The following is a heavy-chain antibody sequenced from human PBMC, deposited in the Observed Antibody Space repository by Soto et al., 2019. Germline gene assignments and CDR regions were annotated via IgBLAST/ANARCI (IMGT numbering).Heavy chain of an antibody. V-gene: IGHV1-69*12. J-gene: IGHJ4*02. Sequence: QVQLVQSGAEVKKPGSSVKVSCKASGGTFSSYAISWVRQAPGQGLEWMGGIIPIFGTANYAQKFQGRVTITADESTSTAYMELSSLRSEDTAVYYCASLPRYYYDSSGYYLQPFDYWGQGTLVTVSS. CDR3: ASLPRYYYDSSGYYLQPFDY. D-gene: IGHD3-22*01. CDR2: IIPIFGTA. CDR1: GGTFSSYA.